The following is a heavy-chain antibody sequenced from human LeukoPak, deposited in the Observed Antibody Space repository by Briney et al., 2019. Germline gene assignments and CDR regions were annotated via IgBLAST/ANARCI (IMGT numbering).Heavy chain of an antibody. CDR2: IISDGSST. CDR1: GFTFSSYW. Sequence: GSLSLSCAASGFTFSSYWMHWVRQAPGKGLVWVSRIISDGSSTSYADSVKGRFTMSRDNAKNTLYLQMNSLRAEDTAVYYCARGLGYSSVVFDYWGQGTLVTVSS. V-gene: IGHV3-74*01. J-gene: IGHJ4*02. D-gene: IGHD6-25*01. CDR3: ARGLGYSSVVFDY.